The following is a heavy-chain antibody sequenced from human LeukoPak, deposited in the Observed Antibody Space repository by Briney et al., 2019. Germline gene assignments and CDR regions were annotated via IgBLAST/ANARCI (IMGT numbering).Heavy chain of an antibody. Sequence: GASVKVSCKASGYTSTTYGISWVRQAPGQGLEWMGWISTYNGKTNYAQKLQGRVTMTTDTSTSTAYMELRSLRSDDTAVYYCARNDDYVWGTYRNFDYWGQGTLVTVSS. CDR1: GYTSTTYG. V-gene: IGHV1-18*01. D-gene: IGHD3-16*02. J-gene: IGHJ4*02. CDR3: ARNDDYVWGTYRNFDY. CDR2: ISTYNGKT.